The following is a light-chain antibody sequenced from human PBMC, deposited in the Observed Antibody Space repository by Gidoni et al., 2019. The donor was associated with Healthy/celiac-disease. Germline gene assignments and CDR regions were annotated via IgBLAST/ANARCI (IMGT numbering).Light chain of an antibody. J-gene: IGLJ3*02. V-gene: IGLV2-14*03. CDR2: DVS. CDR3: SSYTSSSTWV. CDR1: SSDVGGYNY. Sequence: QSALTQPASGSGSPGQSITISCTGTSSDVGGYNYVSWYQQHPGKAPKPMIYDVSNRPSGVSNRFSGSKSGNTASLTISGLQAEDEADYYCSSYTSSSTWVFGGGTKLTVL.